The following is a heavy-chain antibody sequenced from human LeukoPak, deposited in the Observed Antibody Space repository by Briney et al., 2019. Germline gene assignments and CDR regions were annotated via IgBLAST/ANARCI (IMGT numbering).Heavy chain of an antibody. Sequence: GASVTVSCTSSVYTFTNYYIHWMRQAPGQGLERMGIINPSGSSTSYAQKFQGRVTMTRDTSTSTVYMELSSLRSEDTAVYYCAGGTTNTKGAFDMWGQGTMVTVSS. CDR2: INPSGSST. CDR3: AGGTTNTKGAFDM. CDR1: VYTFTNYY. D-gene: IGHD2-8*01. J-gene: IGHJ3*02. V-gene: IGHV1-46*01.